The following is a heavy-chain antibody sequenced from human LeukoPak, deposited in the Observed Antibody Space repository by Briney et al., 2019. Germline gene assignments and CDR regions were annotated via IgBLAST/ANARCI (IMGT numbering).Heavy chain of an antibody. CDR2: IASDGSST. CDR3: ARGRPHGNDY. Sequence: GGSLRLSCAASGFTFSSYWMNWVRQAPGKGLVWVSRIASDGSSTTYADFVKGRFSISRDDAKNTLYLQMNSLRVEDTAVYYCARGRPHGNDYWGQGTLVTVSS. CDR1: GFTFSSYW. D-gene: IGHD4-23*01. V-gene: IGHV3-74*01. J-gene: IGHJ4*02.